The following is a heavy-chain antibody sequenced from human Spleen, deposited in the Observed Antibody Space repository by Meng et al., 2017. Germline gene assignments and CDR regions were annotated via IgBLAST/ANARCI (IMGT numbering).Heavy chain of an antibody. D-gene: IGHD4-11*01. Sequence: QQWGAGVVKPSATLSLTCVVAGGSSSGDYWSWIRQPPGKELEWIGEINHSGGSNYNPSLDSRAAISVDASQNNLSQKLSSAAAADSAVYYCARGPTTMAHDFDYWGQGTLVTVSS. V-gene: IGHV4-34*01. CDR3: ARGPTTMAHDFDY. CDR1: GGSSSGDY. J-gene: IGHJ4*02. CDR2: INHSGGS.